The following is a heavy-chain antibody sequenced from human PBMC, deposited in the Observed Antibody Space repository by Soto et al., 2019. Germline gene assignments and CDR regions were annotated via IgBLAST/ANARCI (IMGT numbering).Heavy chain of an antibody. J-gene: IGHJ6*03. D-gene: IGHD5-12*01. V-gene: IGHV1-3*01. CDR3: AIVGEDIVATTHYYYYYMDV. CDR1: GYTFTSYA. Sequence: GASVKVSCKASGYTFTSYAMHWVRQAPGQRLEWMGWINAGNGNTKYSQKFQGRVTITRDTSASTAYMELSSLRSEDTAVYYFAIVGEDIVATTHYYYYYMDVWGKGTTFTVPS. CDR2: INAGNGNT.